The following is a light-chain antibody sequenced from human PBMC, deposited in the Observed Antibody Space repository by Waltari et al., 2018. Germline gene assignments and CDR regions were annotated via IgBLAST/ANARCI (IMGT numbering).Light chain of an antibody. V-gene: IGKV3-20*01. CDR3: QQYGNSPLT. Sequence: SLSPGDTATLSCRASQSVSNNYLAWYQQKPGQAPRLLIYGASSRATGIPDRFSGGGSGTDFTLTISRLEPEDFAVYFCQQYGNSPLTFGGGTEVEIE. J-gene: IGKJ4*01. CDR1: QSVSNNY. CDR2: GAS.